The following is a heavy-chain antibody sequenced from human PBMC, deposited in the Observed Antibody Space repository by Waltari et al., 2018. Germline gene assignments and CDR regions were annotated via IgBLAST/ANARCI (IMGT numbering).Heavy chain of an antibody. V-gene: IGHV1-2*02. D-gene: IGHD5-18*01. CDR1: GYTLIDHY. J-gene: IGHJ4*02. CDR3: ARTGAVNTATSGPIDY. CDR2: FNPNSGAT. Sequence: QVQLVQSGAEVKKPGASVKVSCKASGYTLIDHYLHWVRQAPGQGLEWMGWFNPNSGATNYAQKFQGRVTMTRDTSINTAYMEVSRLRSDDTAVYYCARTGAVNTATSGPIDYWGQGTLVTVSS.